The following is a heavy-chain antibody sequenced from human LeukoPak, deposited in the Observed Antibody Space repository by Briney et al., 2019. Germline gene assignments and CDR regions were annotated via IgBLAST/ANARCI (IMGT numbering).Heavy chain of an antibody. J-gene: IGHJ5*02. D-gene: IGHD2-15*01. CDR1: GGSISSSSYY. CDR3: ARHVLGVAPSAPYNWFDP. Sequence: SETLSLTCTVSGGSISSSSYYWGWIRQPPGKGLEWIGSIYYSGSTYYNPSLKSRVTISVDTSKNQFSLKLSSVTAADTAVYYCARHVLGVAPSAPYNWFDPWGQGTLVTVSS. CDR2: IYYSGST. V-gene: IGHV4-39*01.